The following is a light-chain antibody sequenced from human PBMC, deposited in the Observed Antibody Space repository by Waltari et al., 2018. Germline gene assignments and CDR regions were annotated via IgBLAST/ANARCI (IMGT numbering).Light chain of an antibody. CDR2: GEN. Sequence: SSELTQDPAVSVALGQTVRITCQGYTLRRHHASRLQQKPGQTPVVVVHGENNRPSGITDRFSGSRSGNTVSLTIAGVQAEDEADYYCNSRDSSGDRLVFGGGTKLTVL. CDR3: NSRDSSGDRLV. CDR1: TLRRHH. J-gene: IGLJ2*01. V-gene: IGLV3-19*01.